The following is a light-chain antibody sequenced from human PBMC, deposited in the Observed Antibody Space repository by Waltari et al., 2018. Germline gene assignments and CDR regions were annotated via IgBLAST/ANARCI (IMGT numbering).Light chain of an antibody. Sequence: IVLTQSPGTLSLSPGERATLSCRASQSVSRYLAWYQQRPGQAPRLLIYAASTRATGIPDRFSGSGDGTDFTLTISRLEPEDFAVYYCQNHERLPATFGQGTKVEIK. CDR1: QSVSRY. J-gene: IGKJ1*01. CDR2: AAS. V-gene: IGKV3-20*01. CDR3: QNHERLPAT.